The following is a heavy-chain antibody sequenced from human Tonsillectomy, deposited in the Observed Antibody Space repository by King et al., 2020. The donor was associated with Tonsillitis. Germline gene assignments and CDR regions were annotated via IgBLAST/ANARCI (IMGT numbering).Heavy chain of an antibody. V-gene: IGHV2-5*01. CDR1: GFSLSTSGVG. J-gene: IGHJ5*02. D-gene: IGHD6-13*01. CDR3: AQSTTCSWLLNWFDP. CDR2: IYWNDDK. Sequence: TLKESGPTLVKPTQTLTLTCTFSGFSLSTSGVGVGWIRQPPGKALEWLALIYWNDDKRYSPSLKSRLTITKDTSKNQVVLTMTNVDPVDTATYYCAQSTTCSWLLNWFDPWGQGTLVTVSS.